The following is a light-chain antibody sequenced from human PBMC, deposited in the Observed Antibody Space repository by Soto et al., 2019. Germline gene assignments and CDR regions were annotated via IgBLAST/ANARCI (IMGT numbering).Light chain of an antibody. CDR3: ATCADSLNVV. CDR2: SKD. Sequence: QSVLTQSPSASGTPGQRVSISCSGTTSNIGTNTVSWYQHVPGTAPKLLIYSKDHRPSAVPGRFSGSKSGTSASLAISGLLSEDEAEYYCATCADSLNVVFGGGTKLTVL. V-gene: IGLV1-44*01. J-gene: IGLJ2*01. CDR1: TSNIGTNT.